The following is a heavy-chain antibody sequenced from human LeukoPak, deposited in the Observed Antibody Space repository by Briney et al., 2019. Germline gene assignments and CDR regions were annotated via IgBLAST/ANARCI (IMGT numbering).Heavy chain of an antibody. CDR3: ARKGSQWDFLVDY. Sequence: GGSLRLSCAASGFTFSSYEMNWVRQAPGKGLEWVSYISSSGSTIYYADSVKGRFTISRDNSENSLYLQMDSLTAEDTAVYYCARKGSQWDFLVDYWGQGTRVAVSP. V-gene: IGHV3-48*03. J-gene: IGHJ4*02. CDR1: GFTFSSYE. CDR2: ISSSGSTI. D-gene: IGHD2/OR15-2a*01.